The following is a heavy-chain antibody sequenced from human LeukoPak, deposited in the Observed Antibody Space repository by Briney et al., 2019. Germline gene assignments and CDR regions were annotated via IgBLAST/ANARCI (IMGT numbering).Heavy chain of an antibody. V-gene: IGHV3-23*01. J-gene: IGHJ4*02. CDR3: AKVGTMIVVVSNFDY. CDR2: ISGSGGST. D-gene: IGHD3-22*01. Sequence: GGSLRLSCAASGFTFNSYAISWVRQAPGKGLEWVSAISGSGGSTYYADSVKGRFTIARDNSKNTLYLQMNSLRAEDTAVYYCAKVGTMIVVVSNFDYWGQGTLVTVSS. CDR1: GFTFNSYA.